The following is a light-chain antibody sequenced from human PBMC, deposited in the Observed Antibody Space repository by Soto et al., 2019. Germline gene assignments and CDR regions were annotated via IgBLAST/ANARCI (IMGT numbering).Light chain of an antibody. CDR2: DNT. J-gene: IGLJ3*02. CDR1: RSNIGAGYF. CDR3: SLFTTSGTWV. V-gene: IGLV1-40*01. Sequence: QSVLTQPPSVSGAPGQRVTISCTGSRSNIGAGYFVHWYRQAPGTAPKLLIYDNTNRTSGVPDRFSGSRSGTSASLAITGVQAEDEGDYYCSLFTTSGTWVFGGGTKLTVL.